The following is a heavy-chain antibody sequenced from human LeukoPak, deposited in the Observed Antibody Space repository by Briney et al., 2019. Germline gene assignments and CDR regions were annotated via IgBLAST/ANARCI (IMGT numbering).Heavy chain of an antibody. CDR1: GFTFSSYS. CDR2: ISSSSSYI. J-gene: IGHJ5*02. V-gene: IGHV3-21*01. Sequence: GGSLRLSCAASGFTFSSYSMNWVRQAPGKGLEWVSSISSSSSYIYYADSVKGRFTISRDNAKNSLYLQMHSLRAEDTAVYYCARGDSSSWYDWFDPWGQGTLVTVSS. D-gene: IGHD6-13*01. CDR3: ARGDSSSWYDWFDP.